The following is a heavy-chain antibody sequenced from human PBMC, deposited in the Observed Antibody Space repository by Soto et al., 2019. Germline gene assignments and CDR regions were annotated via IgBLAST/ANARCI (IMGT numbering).Heavy chain of an antibody. J-gene: IGHJ6*02. Sequence: GASVKVSCKASGGTFSSYTISWVRQAPGQGLEWMGRIIPILGIANYAQKLQGRVTMTTDTSTSTAYMELRSRRSDGTAVYYCARQLRNGLAARLSHCMDVWGQGTTVTVSS. CDR3: ARQLRNGLAARLSHCMDV. V-gene: IGHV1-69*02. CDR2: IIPILGIA. D-gene: IGHD6-6*01. CDR1: GGTFSSYT.